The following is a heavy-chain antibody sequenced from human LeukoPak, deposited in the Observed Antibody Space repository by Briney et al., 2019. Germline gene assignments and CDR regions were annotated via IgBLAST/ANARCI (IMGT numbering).Heavy chain of an antibody. CDR2: IKQDGIEK. J-gene: IGHJ6*04. D-gene: IGHD2-21*02. V-gene: IGHV3-7*03. CDR3: ARALGVTPPYYFSYGMDV. CDR1: GFTFSSYW. Sequence: GGSLRLSCAASGFTFSSYWMTWVRQAPGKGLEWVANIKQDGIEKYYADSVKGRFTISRDNAENSMYLQMNSLRAEDTAVYFCARALGVTPPYYFSYGMDVWGKGATVTVSS.